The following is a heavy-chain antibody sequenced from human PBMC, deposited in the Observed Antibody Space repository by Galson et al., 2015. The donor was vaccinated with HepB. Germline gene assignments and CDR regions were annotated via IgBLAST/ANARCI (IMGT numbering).Heavy chain of an antibody. Sequence: SLRLSCAASGFTFSSYWMHWVRQAPGKGLVWVSRINSDGSSTSYADSVKGRFTISRDNAKNTLYLQMNSLRAEDTAVYYCARERIVATIPFYWGQGTLVTVSS. J-gene: IGHJ4*02. CDR1: GFTFSSYW. V-gene: IGHV3-74*01. CDR3: ARERIVATIPFY. D-gene: IGHD5-12*01. CDR2: INSDGSST.